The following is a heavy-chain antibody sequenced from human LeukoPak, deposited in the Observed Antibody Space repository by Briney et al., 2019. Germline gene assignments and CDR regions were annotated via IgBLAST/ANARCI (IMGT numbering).Heavy chain of an antibody. CDR3: TREASKGYYDTSGYYYDY. CDR1: GFTFSKYG. J-gene: IGHJ4*02. V-gene: IGHV3-33*01. Sequence: GGSLRLSCAASGFTFSKYGMHWVRQAPGKGLEWVAVIWSDGSYKNYADSVKGRFSISRDNSKNTLYLQMNSLRADDTAVYYCTREASKGYYDTSGYYYDYWGQGTLVTVSS. D-gene: IGHD3-22*01. CDR2: IWSDGSYK.